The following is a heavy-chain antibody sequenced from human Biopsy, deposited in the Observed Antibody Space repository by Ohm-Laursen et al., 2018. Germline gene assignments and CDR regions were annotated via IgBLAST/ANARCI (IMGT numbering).Heavy chain of an antibody. D-gene: IGHD4-11*01. CDR2: IYYSGKT. Sequence: SDTLSLTCTVSGDSVTKYYWSWIRQPPGKGLEWIGHIYYSGKTNYNPSLQSRVSISVDTSRNQVSLTLSSVTAADTAVYYCARDSGILNYGNFKYYHYYGMDVWGQGTKVTVSS. CDR3: ARDSGILNYGNFKYYHYYGMDV. J-gene: IGHJ6*02. V-gene: IGHV4-59*02. CDR1: GDSVTKYY.